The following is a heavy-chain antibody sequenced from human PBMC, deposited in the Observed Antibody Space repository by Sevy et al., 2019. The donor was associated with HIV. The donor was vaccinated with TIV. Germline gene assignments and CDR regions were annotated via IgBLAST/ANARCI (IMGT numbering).Heavy chain of an antibody. CDR2: MNPNSGNT. V-gene: IGHV1-8*01. CDR1: GYTFTSYD. Sequence: GASVKVSCKASGYTFTSYDINWVRQATGQGLEWMGWMNPNSGNTGYAQKFQGRVTMTRNTSISTAYMELSSLRSEDTAVYYCARGFGAVGLRLGELSLPDYWGQGTLVTVSS. CDR3: ARGFGAVGLRLGELSLPDY. D-gene: IGHD3-16*02. J-gene: IGHJ4*02.